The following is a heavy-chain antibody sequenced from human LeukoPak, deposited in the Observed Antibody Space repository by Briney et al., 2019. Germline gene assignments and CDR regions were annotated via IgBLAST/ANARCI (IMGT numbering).Heavy chain of an antibody. CDR2: INPSGGST. Sequence: ASVKVSCKASGYTFTSYYMHWVRQDPGQGLEWMGIINPSGGSTSYAQKFQGRVTMTRDTSTSTVYMELSSLRSEDTAVYYCARQRGVEQQLDAFDIWGQGTMVTVSS. CDR3: ARQRGVEQQLDAFDI. D-gene: IGHD6-13*01. V-gene: IGHV1-46*01. CDR1: GYTFTSYY. J-gene: IGHJ3*02.